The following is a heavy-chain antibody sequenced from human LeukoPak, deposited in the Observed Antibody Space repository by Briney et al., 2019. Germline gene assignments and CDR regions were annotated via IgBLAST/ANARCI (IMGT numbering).Heavy chain of an antibody. D-gene: IGHD3-16*01. J-gene: IGHJ3*02. V-gene: IGHV1-69*04. CDR3: ARVGGSADAFDI. CDR2: IIPILGIA. CDR1: GGTFSSYA. Sequence: SVKVSCKASGGTFSSYAISWVRQAPGQGLEWMGRIIPILGIANYAQKFQGRVTITADKSTSTAYMELSSLRSEDTAVYYCARVGGSADAFDIWGQGTMVTVSS.